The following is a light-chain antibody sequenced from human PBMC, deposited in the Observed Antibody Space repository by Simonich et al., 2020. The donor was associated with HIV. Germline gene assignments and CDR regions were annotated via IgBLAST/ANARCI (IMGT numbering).Light chain of an antibody. CDR2: EGN. V-gene: IGLV2-23*01. CDR1: SSDVGKYNL. CDR3: CSYAGSSTWV. Sequence: QSALTQPASVSGSPGQSITISCTGTSSDVGKYNLVSWYQKHPGKAPKVMIYEGNKRPSGVSNRFSGSSSGNTASLTISGLQAEDEADYYCCSYAGSSTWVFGGGTKLTVL. J-gene: IGLJ2*01.